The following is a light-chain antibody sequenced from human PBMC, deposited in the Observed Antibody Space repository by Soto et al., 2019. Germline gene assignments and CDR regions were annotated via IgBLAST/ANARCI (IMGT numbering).Light chain of an antibody. J-gene: IGKJ3*01. CDR2: GAS. CDR3: QKYNSALRT. CDR1: QSVSSN. Sequence: EIVMTQSPATLSVSPGERATPSCRASQSVSSNLAWYQQKPGQAPRLLIYGASTRATGIPARFSGSGSGTEFTLTISSLQSEDVATYYCQKYNSALRTFGPGTKVDIK. V-gene: IGKV3-15*01.